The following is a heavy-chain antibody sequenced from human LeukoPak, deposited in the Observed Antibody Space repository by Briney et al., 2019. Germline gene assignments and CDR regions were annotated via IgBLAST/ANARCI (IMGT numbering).Heavy chain of an antibody. V-gene: IGHV1-3*01. CDR3: AREVGIAAAEGIFDI. CDR1: GYTFTSYA. CDR2: INACNGNT. D-gene: IGHD6-13*01. Sequence: ASVKVSCKASGYTFTSYAMHWVRQAPGQRLEWMGWINACNGNTKYSQKFQGRVTITRDTSASTAYMELSSLRSEDTAVYYCAREVGIAAAEGIFDIWGQGTMVTVSS. J-gene: IGHJ3*02.